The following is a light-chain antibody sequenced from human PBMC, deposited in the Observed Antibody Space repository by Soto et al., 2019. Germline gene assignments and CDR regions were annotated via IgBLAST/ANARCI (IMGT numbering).Light chain of an antibody. J-gene: IGKJ4*01. Sequence: DIQMTQSPSSLSASVGDRVTITCQASHDIKKYLNWYQQKAHKVPKLLIHDASTLASGVPSRFTGGGSGTDFTLTINNLQPEDVATYYCQQFDDLPLTCGGGTKVDI. V-gene: IGKV1-33*01. CDR1: HDIKKY. CDR2: DAS. CDR3: QQFDDLPLT.